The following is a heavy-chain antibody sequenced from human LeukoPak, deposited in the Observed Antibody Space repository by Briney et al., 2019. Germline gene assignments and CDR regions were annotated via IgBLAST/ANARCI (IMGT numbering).Heavy chain of an antibody. CDR2: ISYDGSNK. V-gene: IGHV3-30*18. Sequence: GGSLRLSCAASGFTFNTYWMTWVRQAPGKGLEWVAVISYDGSNKYYADSVKGRFTISRDNSKSTLYLQMNSLRAEDTAVYYYAKDWEYQLLFGYYMDVWGKGTTVTVSS. J-gene: IGHJ6*03. D-gene: IGHD2-2*01. CDR3: AKDWEYQLLFGYYMDV. CDR1: GFTFNTYW.